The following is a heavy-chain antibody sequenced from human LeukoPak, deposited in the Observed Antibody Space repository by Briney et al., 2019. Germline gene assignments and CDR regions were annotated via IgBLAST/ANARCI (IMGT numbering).Heavy chain of an antibody. CDR3: AGAVAGTDEIDY. CDR2: IGSGGDT. V-gene: IGHV3-13*01. CDR1: GFSFSSYD. Sequence: GGSLRLSCAGSGFSFSSYDMLWVRQAPGKGLEWVSAIGSGGDTYYTGSVKGRFTISRESAKNSFYLQMNSLSAGDTAAYFCAGAVAGTDEIDYWGQGTLVTVSS. D-gene: IGHD6-19*01. J-gene: IGHJ4*02.